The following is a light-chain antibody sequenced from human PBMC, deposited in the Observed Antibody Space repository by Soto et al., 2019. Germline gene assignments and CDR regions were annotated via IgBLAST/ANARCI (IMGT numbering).Light chain of an antibody. Sequence: QSAPTQPASVSGAPGQSITISSTGNRSYVGGYKYVSWYQQHPGKAPKLMIYDVSNRPSGVSNRFSGSKSGNTASLTISGLQAEDEADYYCSSYTSSSTYVFGTGTKVTVL. CDR3: SSYTSSSTYV. CDR1: RSYVGGYKY. J-gene: IGLJ1*01. V-gene: IGLV2-14*01. CDR2: DVS.